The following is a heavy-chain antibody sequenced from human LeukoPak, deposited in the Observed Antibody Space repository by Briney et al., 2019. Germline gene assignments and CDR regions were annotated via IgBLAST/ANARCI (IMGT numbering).Heavy chain of an antibody. CDR2: ITSGTRT. Sequence: GGSLRLSCVASGFTFSSHGMNWVRQAPGKGLEWVSGITSGTRTYYADSVKGRFTISRDNAKNSLYLQMNSLRAEDTAVYYCAELGITMIGGVWGKGTTVTISS. V-gene: IGHV3-48*04. D-gene: IGHD3-10*02. CDR3: AELGITMIGGV. CDR1: GFTFSSHG. J-gene: IGHJ6*04.